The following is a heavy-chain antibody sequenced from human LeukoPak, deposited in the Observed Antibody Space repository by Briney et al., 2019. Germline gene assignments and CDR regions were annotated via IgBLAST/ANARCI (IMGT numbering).Heavy chain of an antibody. V-gene: IGHV3-23*01. CDR2: ISASGDNT. J-gene: IGHJ4*02. CDR1: GFTVNSYA. CDR3: AKGGRRHYGDYVAF. Sequence: GGSLRLSCDASGFTVNSYAMNWVRQAPGKGLEWVSVISASGDNTYYADSVKGRFAISRDDSKNTVYLQMNSLRADDTAVYHCAKGGRRHYGDYVAFWGQGTLVTVSS. D-gene: IGHD4-17*01.